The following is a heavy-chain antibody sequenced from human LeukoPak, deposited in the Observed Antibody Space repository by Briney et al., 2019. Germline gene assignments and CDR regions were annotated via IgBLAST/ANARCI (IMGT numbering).Heavy chain of an antibody. CDR2: ISGSGGST. Sequence: GGSLRLSCAASGFTFSSYAMSWVRQAPGKGLEWVSAISGSGGSTYYADSVKGRFTISRDNSKNTLYLQMNSLRAEDTAVYYCARAGETYNWNPVNFDFWGQGTLVTVSS. D-gene: IGHD1-20*01. V-gene: IGHV3-23*01. CDR1: GFTFSSYA. CDR3: ARAGETYNWNPVNFDF. J-gene: IGHJ4*02.